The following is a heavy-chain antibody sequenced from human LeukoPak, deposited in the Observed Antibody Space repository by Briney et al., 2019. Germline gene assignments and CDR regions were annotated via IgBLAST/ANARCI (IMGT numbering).Heavy chain of an antibody. D-gene: IGHD2-2*01. CDR1: GGSITSSSYY. J-gene: IGHJ4*02. CDR2: IYYSGST. Sequence: SETLSLTCTVSGGSITSSSYYWGWIRQPPGKGLECIGSIYYSGSTYYNPSLKSRVTISVDTSKNQFSLKLSSVTAADTAVYYCTRHVMLYCSSTSCYENYFDYWGQGTLVTVSS. CDR3: TRHVMLYCSSTSCYENYFDY. V-gene: IGHV4-39*01.